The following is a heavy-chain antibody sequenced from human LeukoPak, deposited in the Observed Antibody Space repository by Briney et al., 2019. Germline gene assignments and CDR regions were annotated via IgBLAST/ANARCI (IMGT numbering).Heavy chain of an antibody. D-gene: IGHD3-22*01. J-gene: IGHJ4*02. CDR3: AKTRTIYDSSGYYYYCDY. V-gene: IGHV3-30*18. Sequence: GRSLRLSCAASGFTFSSYGMHWVRQAPGKGLEWVAVISYDGSNKYYADSVKGRFTISRDNSKNTLYLQMNSLRAEDTAVYDCAKTRTIYDSSGYYYYCDYWGQGTLVTVSS. CDR1: GFTFSSYG. CDR2: ISYDGSNK.